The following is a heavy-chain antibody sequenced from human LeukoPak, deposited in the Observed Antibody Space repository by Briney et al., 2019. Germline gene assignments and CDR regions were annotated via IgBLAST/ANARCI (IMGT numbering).Heavy chain of an antibody. Sequence: GGSLSLSCAASGFTFSTHVMHWVRQAPGKGLEWVAIISYDGSNKYYGDSVKGRITISRDNSKNTLFLQLNSLRAEDTAVCYCARDHSGGLDYWGQGTLVTVSS. D-gene: IGHD2-15*01. V-gene: IGHV3-30-3*01. CDR3: ARDHSGGLDY. CDR2: ISYDGSNK. J-gene: IGHJ4*02. CDR1: GFTFSTHV.